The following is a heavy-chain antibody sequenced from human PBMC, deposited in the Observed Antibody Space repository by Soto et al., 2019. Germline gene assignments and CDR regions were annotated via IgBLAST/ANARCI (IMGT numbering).Heavy chain of an antibody. J-gene: IGHJ4*02. CDR3: ARGRSVTNYEDFEY. CDR1: GFTLSSYS. Sequence: QVQLVESGGGVVQPGRSRRLSCAASGFTLSSYSMHWVRQAPGKGLDWVAAMSFDGTSKYFADSVMGRFTISRDISKNTLSLQMNSLGAEDSAVYYCARGRSVTNYEDFEYWGQGALVTVSS. D-gene: IGHD3-3*01. CDR2: MSFDGTSK. V-gene: IGHV3-30-3*01.